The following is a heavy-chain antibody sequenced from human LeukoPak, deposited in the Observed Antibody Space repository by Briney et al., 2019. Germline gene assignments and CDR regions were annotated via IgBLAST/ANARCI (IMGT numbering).Heavy chain of an antibody. CDR2: ILYDGVNK. CDR3: AKREAVAAMSDFDY. Sequence: GVSLRLSCAAAGFTFRNYGMHWVRQAPGKWLEWVAFILYDGVNKYYGDSVKGRFTISRDDSKSTVYLEMNSLRPEDTAVYYCAKREAVAAMSDFDYWGQGTLVTVSS. J-gene: IGHJ4*02. V-gene: IGHV3-30*02. CDR1: GFTFRNYG. D-gene: IGHD6-19*01.